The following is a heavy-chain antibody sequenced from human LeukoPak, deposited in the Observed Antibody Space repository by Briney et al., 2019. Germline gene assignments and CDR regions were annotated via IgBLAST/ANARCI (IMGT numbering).Heavy chain of an antibody. D-gene: IGHD6-19*01. Sequence: GGSLRLSCAASGFTFSSYAMHWVRQAPGKGLEWVAVISYDGSNKYYADSVKGRFTISRDNSKNTLYLQMNSLRAEDTAVYYCAKEFIRSGWAEDYWGQGTLVTVSS. CDR3: AKEFIRSGWAEDY. J-gene: IGHJ4*02. CDR2: ISYDGSNK. CDR1: GFTFSSYA. V-gene: IGHV3-30-3*01.